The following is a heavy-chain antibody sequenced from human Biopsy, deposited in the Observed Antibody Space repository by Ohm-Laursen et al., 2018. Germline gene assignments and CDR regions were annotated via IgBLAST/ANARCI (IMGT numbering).Heavy chain of an antibody. Sequence: GTLSLTWTVSGGSISSFYWTWIRQPPGKGPEWIGDISDSGSTNYKPSLKSRVIISVDTSKNQFSLNLSSVTAVDTAVYYCARRGSGGRSFDHWGQGTLVTVSS. V-gene: IGHV4-59*08. J-gene: IGHJ4*02. CDR2: ISDSGST. CDR1: GGSISSFY. CDR3: ARRGSGGRSFDH. D-gene: IGHD2-15*01.